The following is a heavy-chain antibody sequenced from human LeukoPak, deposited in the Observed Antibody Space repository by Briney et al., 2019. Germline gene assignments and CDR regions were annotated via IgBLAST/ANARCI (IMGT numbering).Heavy chain of an antibody. CDR2: ISGSGGST. CDR3: ANLPGYSSSWYPFDY. D-gene: IGHD6-13*01. V-gene: IGHV3-23*01. Sequence: GGSLRLSCAASGFTFSDYYMSWIRQAPGKGLEWVSAISGSGGSTYYADSVKGRFTVSRDNSKNTLYLQMNSLRAEDTAVYYCANLPGYSSSWYPFDYWGQGTLVTVSS. CDR1: GFTFSDYY. J-gene: IGHJ4*02.